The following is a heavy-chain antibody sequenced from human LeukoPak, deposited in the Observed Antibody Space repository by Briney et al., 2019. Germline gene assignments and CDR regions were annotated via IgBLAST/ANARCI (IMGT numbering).Heavy chain of an antibody. J-gene: IGHJ3*02. CDR3: ARSSITIFGVVTWSAFDI. CDR2: IIPIFGTA. V-gene: IGHV1-69*05. CDR1: GHTFTSYG. Sequence: SVKVSCKASGHTFTSYGISWVRQAPGQGLEWMGGIIPIFGTANYAQKFQGRVTITTDESTSTAYMELSSLRSEDTAVYYCARSSITIFGVVTWSAFDIWGQGTMVTVSS. D-gene: IGHD3-3*01.